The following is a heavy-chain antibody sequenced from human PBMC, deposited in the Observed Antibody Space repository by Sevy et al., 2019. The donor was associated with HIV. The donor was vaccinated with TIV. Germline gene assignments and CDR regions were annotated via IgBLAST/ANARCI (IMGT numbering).Heavy chain of an antibody. J-gene: IGHJ4*02. CDR3: AHETFGRFES. Sequence: GGSLRLSCAASGFTFSANWMNWVRQAPGKGLEWVANIKGEGRDKHYVDSVEGRFTISRDNAKNLLYLQMNSLRVEDTAVYYCAHETFGRFESWGQGTLVTVSS. CDR1: GFTFSANW. D-gene: IGHD3-16*01. CDR2: IKGEGRDK. V-gene: IGHV3-7*01.